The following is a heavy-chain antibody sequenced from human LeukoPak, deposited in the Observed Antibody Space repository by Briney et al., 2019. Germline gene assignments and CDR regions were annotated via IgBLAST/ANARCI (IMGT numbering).Heavy chain of an antibody. D-gene: IGHD1-26*01. V-gene: IGHV1-24*01. CDR3: ARSYYDMMT. J-gene: IGHJ3*01. Sequence: VASVKVSCKVSGYTLTELSMHWVRQAPGKGLEWMGGFDPEDGETIYAQKFQGRVTITTDESTSTAYMELSSLRSEDTAVYYCARSYYDMMTWGQGTMVTVSS. CDR2: FDPEDGET. CDR1: GYTLTELS.